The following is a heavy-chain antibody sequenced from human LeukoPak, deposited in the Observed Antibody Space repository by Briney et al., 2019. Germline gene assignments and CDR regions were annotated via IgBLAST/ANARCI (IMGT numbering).Heavy chain of an antibody. CDR1: GVSISSGSYY. D-gene: IGHD6-19*01. V-gene: IGHV4-61*02. Sequence: SQTLSLTCTISGVSISSGSYYWSWIRQPAGKGLEWIGRIYTSGSTNYNPSLKSRVTISVDTSKNQFSLKLSSVTAADTAVYYCARDVGTVAGSFDYWGQGTLVTVSS. CDR3: ARDVGTVAGSFDY. CDR2: IYTSGST. J-gene: IGHJ4*02.